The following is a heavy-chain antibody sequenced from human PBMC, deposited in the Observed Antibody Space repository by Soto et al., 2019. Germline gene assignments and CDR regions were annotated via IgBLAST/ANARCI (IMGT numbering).Heavy chain of an antibody. CDR3: ARETTAQSQNGFDY. D-gene: IGHD2-21*02. J-gene: IGHJ4*02. V-gene: IGHV3-33*01. CDR2: IWYDGSNK. CDR1: GFTFSSYG. Sequence: QVQLVESGGCVVQPGRSLRLSCAASGFTFSSYGMHWVRQAPGKGLAWVAVIWYDGSNKYYADSVKGRFTISRDNSKNTLYLQMNSLRAEDTAVYYCARETTAQSQNGFDYWGQGTLVTVSS.